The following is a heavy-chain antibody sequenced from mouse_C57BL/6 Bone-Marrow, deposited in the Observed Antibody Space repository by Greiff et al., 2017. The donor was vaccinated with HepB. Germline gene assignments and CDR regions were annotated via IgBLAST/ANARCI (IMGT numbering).Heavy chain of an antibody. CDR2: IYPGGGYT. CDR3: ARLTTGVATGGYCDV. D-gene: IGHD1-1*01. CDR1: GYTFTNYW. Sequence: VQLQQSGAELVRPGTSVTMSCKASGYTFTNYWIGWAKQRPGHGLEWIGDIYPGGGYTNYNEKFKGKATLTADKSSSTAYKQVSSLTSEESAIYYCARLTTGVATGGYCDVWGTGTTVTVSS. J-gene: IGHJ1*03. V-gene: IGHV1-63*01.